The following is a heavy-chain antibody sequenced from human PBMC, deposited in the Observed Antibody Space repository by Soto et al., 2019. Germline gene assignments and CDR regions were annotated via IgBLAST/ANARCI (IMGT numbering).Heavy chain of an antibody. V-gene: IGHV4-59*01. J-gene: IGHJ6*02. CDR3: ASSNIAAAGFYYYGMDV. CDR1: GGSISSYY. Sequence: QVQLQESGPGLVKPSETLSLTCTVSGGSISSYYWSWIRQPPGKGLEWIGYIYYSGSTNYNPSLKSRVTISVDTSKYQFSLKLSSVTAADTAVYYCASSNIAAAGFYYYGMDVWGRGTTVTVSS. CDR2: IYYSGST. D-gene: IGHD6-13*01.